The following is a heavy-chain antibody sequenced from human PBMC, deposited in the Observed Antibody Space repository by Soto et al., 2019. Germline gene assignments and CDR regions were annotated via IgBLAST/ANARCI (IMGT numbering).Heavy chain of an antibody. J-gene: IGHJ4*02. V-gene: IGHV4-34*01. CDR1: GGSFSGYY. Sequence: QVQLQQWGAGLLKPSETLSLTCAVYGGSFSGYYWSWIRQPPGKGLEWIGEINHSGSTNCNPSLKSRVTKSIDTSKNQYSLKLSSVTAADTAVYYCARSQRRAAAAGLYYWGQGTLVTVSS. D-gene: IGHD6-13*01. CDR2: INHSGST. CDR3: ARSQRRAAAAGLYY.